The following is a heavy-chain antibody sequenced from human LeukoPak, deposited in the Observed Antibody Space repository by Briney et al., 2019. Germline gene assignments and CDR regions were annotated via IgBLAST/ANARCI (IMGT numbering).Heavy chain of an antibody. Sequence: ASVKVSCNASAYTFTVSYLHWVRRAPGQGLEWMGWINPNSGGTNYAQKFQGRVTMTRDTSISTAYMELSRLRSVDTAVYYCAGVKARYNDPWYYGGQGTLVTVSS. V-gene: IGHV1-2*02. J-gene: IGHJ4*02. CDR3: AGVKARYNDPWYY. D-gene: IGHD5-24*01. CDR1: AYTFTVSY. CDR2: INPNSGGT.